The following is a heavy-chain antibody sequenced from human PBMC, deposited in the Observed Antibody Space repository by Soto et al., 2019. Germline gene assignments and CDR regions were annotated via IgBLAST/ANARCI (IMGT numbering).Heavy chain of an antibody. D-gene: IGHD2-15*01. J-gene: IGHJ6*02. CDR2: IEYNAKNR. CDR1: GFTFNSYG. Sequence: QVQLVESGGGVVQPGTSLRLSCTASGFTFNSYGIHWVRQAPGKGLEWLALIEYNAKNRFYADSVKGRFSISRDNSRNTVYLQVNGLRAEDTAVYYCAREGDDYCSVTRCFHYYGLDVWGHGTTVIVSS. V-gene: IGHV3-33*05. CDR3: AREGDDYCSVTRCFHYYGLDV.